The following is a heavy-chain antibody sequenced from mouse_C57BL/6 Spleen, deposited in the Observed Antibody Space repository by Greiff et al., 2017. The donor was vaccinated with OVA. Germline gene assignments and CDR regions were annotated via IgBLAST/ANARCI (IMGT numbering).Heavy chain of an antibody. D-gene: IGHD1-3*01. CDR1: GYTFTTYG. Sequence: VQLQQSGAELVRPGSSVKMSCKTSGYTFTTYGINWVKQRPGQGLEWIGYIYIGNGYTECSEEFKGKATMTSDKSSSTAYMQLSSLTSEDSAIYFCATLRDKGVFAYWGQGTLVTVSA. CDR3: ATLRDKGVFAY. V-gene: IGHV1-58*01. J-gene: IGHJ3*01. CDR2: IYIGNGYT.